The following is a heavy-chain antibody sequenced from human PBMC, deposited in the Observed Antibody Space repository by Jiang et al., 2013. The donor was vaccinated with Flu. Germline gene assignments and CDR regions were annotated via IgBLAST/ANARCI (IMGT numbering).Heavy chain of an antibody. CDR1: GGSINSYY. V-gene: IGHV4-59*01. Sequence: LLKPSETLSLTCTVSGGSINSYYWSWIRQPPGQGLEWIGYIFYSGSTNYNPSLKSRVTISLDTSKNQFSLRLDSVTAADTAVYYCARGGTYNWNDYWGQGTLVTVSS. CDR2: IFYSGST. D-gene: IGHD1-1*01. CDR3: ARGGTYNWNDY. J-gene: IGHJ4*02.